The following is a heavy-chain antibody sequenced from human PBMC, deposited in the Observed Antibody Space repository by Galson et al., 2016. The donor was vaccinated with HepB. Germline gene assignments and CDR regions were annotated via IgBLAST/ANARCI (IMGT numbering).Heavy chain of an antibody. Sequence: SVKVSCKASGYTFSSYPIHWVRQAPGQGLEWMGIITPDNGNTVYAQKFQGSVTMTSDTSTSTVYMEVSSLRSEHTAVYYCARDKERWVQYNYYFGMDVWGQGTEVTVSS. D-gene: IGHD5-24*01. V-gene: IGHV1-46*01. CDR2: ITPDNGNT. J-gene: IGHJ6*02. CDR1: GYTFSSYP. CDR3: ARDKERWVQYNYYFGMDV.